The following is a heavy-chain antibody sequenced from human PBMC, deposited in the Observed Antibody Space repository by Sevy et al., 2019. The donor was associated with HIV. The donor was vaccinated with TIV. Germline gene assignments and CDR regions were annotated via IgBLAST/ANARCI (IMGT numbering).Heavy chain of an antibody. CDR2: IYYTGKT. CDR1: GGSISTYY. CDR3: ARLSRNNVVVTGVRRDGFDV. J-gene: IGHJ3*01. Sequence: ETLSLTCTVSGGSISTYYWSWIRQPPGKGLQWIGYIYYTGKTNYNPSLQTPVTMSIDTSKNQFSLRLSSVTSADTAMYYCARLSRNNVVVTGVRRDGFDVWGQGTMVTVSS. D-gene: IGHD2-21*02. V-gene: IGHV4-59*01.